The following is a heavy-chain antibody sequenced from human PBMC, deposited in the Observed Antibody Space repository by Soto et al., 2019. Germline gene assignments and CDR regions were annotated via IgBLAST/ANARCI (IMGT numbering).Heavy chain of an antibody. Sequence: SETLSLTCTVSGGSISSYYWSWIRQPPGKGLEWIGYIYYSGSTNYNPSLKSRVTISVDTSKNQFSLKLSSVTAADTAVYYCAKKYGNAFAIWGQGTKVTVSS. V-gene: IGHV4-59*01. D-gene: IGHD3-10*01. CDR2: IYYSGST. J-gene: IGHJ3*02. CDR1: GGSISSYY. CDR3: AKKYGNAFAI.